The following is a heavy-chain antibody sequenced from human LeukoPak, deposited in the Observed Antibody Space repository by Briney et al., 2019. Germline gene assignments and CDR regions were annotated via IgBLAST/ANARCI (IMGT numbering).Heavy chain of an antibody. CDR3: ARRQLLGY. CDR2: ISSSSTI. Sequence: PGGSLRLSCAASGFTFSSYSMNWVRQAPGKGLEWVSYISSSSTIYYADSVKGRFTISRDNAKNPLYLQMNSLRAEDTAVYYCARRQLLGYWGQGTLVTVSS. D-gene: IGHD6-6*01. J-gene: IGHJ4*02. V-gene: IGHV3-48*01. CDR1: GFTFSSYS.